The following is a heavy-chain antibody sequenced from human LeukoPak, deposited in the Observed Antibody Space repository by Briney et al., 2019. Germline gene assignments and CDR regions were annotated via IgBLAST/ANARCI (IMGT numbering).Heavy chain of an antibody. Sequence: ASVKVSCEASGGTFSSYAISWVRQAPGQGLEWMGRIIPILGIANYAQKFQGRVTITADKSTSTAYMELSSLRSEDTAAYYCARKLGYCSSTSCYWDWFDPWGQGTLVTVSS. CDR2: IIPILGIA. D-gene: IGHD2-2*01. J-gene: IGHJ5*02. CDR1: GGTFSSYA. CDR3: ARKLGYCSSTSCYWDWFDP. V-gene: IGHV1-69*04.